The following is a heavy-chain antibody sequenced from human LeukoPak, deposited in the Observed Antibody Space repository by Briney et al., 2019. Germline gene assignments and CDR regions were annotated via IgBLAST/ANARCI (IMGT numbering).Heavy chain of an antibody. Sequence: SETLSLTCTVSGHSISSYYWSWIRQPAGKGLEWIGRIYTSGSTNYNPSLKSRVTMSVDTSKNQFSLKLSSVTAADTAVYYCARGRGYYDSSVAFDIWGQGTMVTVSS. CDR3: ARGRGYYDSSVAFDI. CDR2: IYTSGST. V-gene: IGHV4-4*07. D-gene: IGHD3-22*01. CDR1: GHSISSYY. J-gene: IGHJ3*02.